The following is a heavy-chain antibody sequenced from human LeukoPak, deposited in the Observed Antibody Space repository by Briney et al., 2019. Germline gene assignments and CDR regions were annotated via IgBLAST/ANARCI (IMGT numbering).Heavy chain of an antibody. Sequence: ASVKVSCKASGYTFTGYYVHWVRQAPGQGLEWMGWINPNSGGTNYAQKFQGRVTITADKSTSTAYMELSSLRSEDTAVYYCAVYYDYVWGSYRLDYWGQGTLVTVSS. CDR3: AVYYDYVWGSYRLDY. D-gene: IGHD3-16*02. V-gene: IGHV1-2*02. CDR1: GYTFTGYY. CDR2: INPNSGGT. J-gene: IGHJ4*02.